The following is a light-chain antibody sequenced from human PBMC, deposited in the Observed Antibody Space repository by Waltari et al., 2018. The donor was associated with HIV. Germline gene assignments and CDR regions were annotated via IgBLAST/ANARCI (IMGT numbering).Light chain of an antibody. Sequence: QSVLTQPPSASGTPGQRVTISCSGSSSNIGSNYVYCYQQPPGTAPKLLIYRNNQRPSGVPDRFSGSKSGTSASLAISGLRSEDEADYYCATWDDSLSVVVFGGGTKLTVL. CDR1: SSNIGSNY. J-gene: IGLJ2*01. CDR3: ATWDDSLSVVV. V-gene: IGLV1-47*01. CDR2: RNN.